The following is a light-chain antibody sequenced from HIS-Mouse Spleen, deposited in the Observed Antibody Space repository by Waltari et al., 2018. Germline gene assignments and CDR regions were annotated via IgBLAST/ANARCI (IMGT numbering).Light chain of an antibody. CDR2: EGS. CDR1: NSDVGSYNL. Sequence: QSALTQPASVSGSPGQSITISCTGPNSDVGSYNLVSWYQQHPGKAPKPMTYEGSKRPSGVSNRFSGSKSGNTASLTISGLQAEDEADYYCCSYAGSSTWVFGGGTKLTVL. J-gene: IGLJ3*02. CDR3: CSYAGSSTWV. V-gene: IGLV2-23*01.